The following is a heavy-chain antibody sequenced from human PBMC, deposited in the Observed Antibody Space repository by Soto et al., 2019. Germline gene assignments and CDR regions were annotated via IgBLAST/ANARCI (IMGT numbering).Heavy chain of an antibody. D-gene: IGHD2-8*02. CDR1: GFSLSDFA. V-gene: IGHV3-23*01. Sequence: GSVRLSCAASGFSLSDFAMSWVRQAPEKGLERISTIRSSATSTSYADSVRGRFSISRDTSENTLFLHMNSLRAEDTAIYYCAKVRYCAGGVCSGDFDHWGQGTLVTVSS. J-gene: IGHJ4*02. CDR2: IRSSATST. CDR3: AKVRYCAGGVCSGDFDH.